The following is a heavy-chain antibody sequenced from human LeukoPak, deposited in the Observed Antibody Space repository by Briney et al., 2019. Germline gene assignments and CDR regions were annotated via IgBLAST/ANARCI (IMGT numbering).Heavy chain of an antibody. D-gene: IGHD3-10*01. J-gene: IGHJ4*02. CDR1: TFTFSSYT. CDR3: VRDFLGESGAGGY. V-gene: IGHV3-21*01. CDR2: ISPSGNSK. Sequence: GGSLRLSCATSTFTFSSYTMNWVRQAPGKGLEGVSSISPSGNSKYHADSVKGRFTISGDNAENSLYMQMNSLRAEDTGVYYCVRDFLGESGAGGYWGQGTLVTVSS.